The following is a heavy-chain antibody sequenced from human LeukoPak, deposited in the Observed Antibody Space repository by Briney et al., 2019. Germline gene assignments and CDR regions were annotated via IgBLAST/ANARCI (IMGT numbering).Heavy chain of an antibody. CDR3: ARHRGDYGSAALDY. D-gene: IGHD3-10*01. Sequence: GSLRLSCAASGFTFSSYAMSWIRQPPGKGLEWIGSIYYSGSTYYNPSLKSRVTISVDTSKNQFSLKLSSVTAADTAVHYCARHRGDYGSAALDYWGQGTLVTVSS. CDR1: GFTFSSYA. CDR2: IYYSGST. J-gene: IGHJ4*02. V-gene: IGHV4-39*01.